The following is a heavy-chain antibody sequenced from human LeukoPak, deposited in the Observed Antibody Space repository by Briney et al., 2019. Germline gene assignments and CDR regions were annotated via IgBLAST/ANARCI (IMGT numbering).Heavy chain of an antibody. J-gene: IGHJ4*02. CDR2: ISSSSSYI. D-gene: IGHD3-22*01. Sequence: GGSLRLSCAASGFTFSSYSMNWVRQAPGKGLEWVSSISSSSSYIYYGDSVKGRFTISRDNAKNSLFLQMNSLRAEDTAVYYCARDRSSGYYVESFDYWGQGTLVTVSS. CDR3: ARDRSSGYYVESFDY. V-gene: IGHV3-21*01. CDR1: GFTFSSYS.